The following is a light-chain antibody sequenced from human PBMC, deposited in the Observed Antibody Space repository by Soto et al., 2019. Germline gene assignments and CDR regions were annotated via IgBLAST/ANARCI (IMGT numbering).Light chain of an antibody. CDR2: AAS. CDR3: QKYNGVPLS. CDR1: QAIGNY. J-gene: IGKJ3*01. Sequence: DIQVAQFPSSLSASVGDRVTITCRASQAIGNYLAWYQQKPGKVPKLLIYAASTLQSGVPSRFSGSRSGTEFTLPVSSLQPEDVATYYCQKYNGVPLSFGPGTKVEIK. V-gene: IGKV1-27*01.